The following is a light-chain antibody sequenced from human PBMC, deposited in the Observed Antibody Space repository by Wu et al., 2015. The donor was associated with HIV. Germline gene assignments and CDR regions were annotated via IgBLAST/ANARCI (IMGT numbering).Light chain of an antibody. V-gene: IGKV3-11*01. J-gene: IGKJ1*01. CDR1: QSVGAY. CDR2: DAS. Sequence: EIVLTQSPATLSLSPGDRATVSCRASQSVGAYVAWFQQKPGQPPRLLMYDASTRATGIPARFSGSGTGTDFTLTISSLEPEDFAVYYCQHFEGFPWAFGQGTKVEI. CDR3: QHFEGFPWA.